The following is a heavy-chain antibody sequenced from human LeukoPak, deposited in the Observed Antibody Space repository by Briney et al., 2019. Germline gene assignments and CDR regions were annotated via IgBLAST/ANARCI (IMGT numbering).Heavy chain of an antibody. CDR3: ARCYDSSGYCYFDY. Sequence: ASVKVSCKASGYTFTGYYMHWVRQAPGQGLEWMGRINPNSGGTNYAQKFQGRVTMTRDTSISTAYMELSRLRSDDTAVYYCARCYDSSGYCYFDYWGQGTLVTASS. J-gene: IGHJ4*02. CDR1: GYTFTGYY. D-gene: IGHD3-22*01. CDR2: INPNSGGT. V-gene: IGHV1-2*06.